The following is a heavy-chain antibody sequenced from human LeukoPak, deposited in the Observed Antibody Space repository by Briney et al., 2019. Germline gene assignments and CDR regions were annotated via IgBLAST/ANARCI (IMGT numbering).Heavy chain of an antibody. Sequence: GGSLRLSCAASGITVSSNYMSWVRQAPGKGLEWVSVIYTGGSTYYADSVKGRFTISRDNSKNTLYLQMNSLRAEDTAVYYCARVAVYGPPLRIDHWGQGTLVTVSS. V-gene: IGHV3-66*01. J-gene: IGHJ4*02. CDR1: GITVSSNY. CDR2: IYTGGST. D-gene: IGHD3-10*01. CDR3: ARVAVYGPPLRIDH.